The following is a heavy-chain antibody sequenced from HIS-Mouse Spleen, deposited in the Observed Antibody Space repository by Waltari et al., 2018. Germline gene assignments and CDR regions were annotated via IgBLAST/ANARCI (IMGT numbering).Heavy chain of an antibody. CDR3: ARSIMKAAAGNQGDY. D-gene: IGHD6-13*01. J-gene: IGHJ4*02. CDR2: ISPIFGTA. CDR1: GGTLSSYA. V-gene: IGHV1-69*01. Sequence: QVQLVQSGAEVKKPGSSVKVSCKASGGTLSSYASSWVRPAPRQGLEWMGWISPIFGTANYAQKFQGRVTITADESTSTAYMELSSLRSEDTAVYYCARSIMKAAAGNQGDYWGQGTLVTVSS.